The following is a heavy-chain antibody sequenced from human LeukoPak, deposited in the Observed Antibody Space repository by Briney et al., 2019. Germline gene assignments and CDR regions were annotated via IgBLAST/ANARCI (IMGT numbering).Heavy chain of an antibody. J-gene: IGHJ5*02. CDR1: GGSISSSSYY. V-gene: IGHV4-39*07. D-gene: IGHD3-16*01. CDR2: IYYSGST. Sequence: SETLSLTCTVSGGSISSSSYYWGWIRQPPGKGLEWIGSIYYSGSTNYNPSLKSRVTISVDTSKNQFSLKLSSVTATDTAVYYCARATAGGLDWFDPWGQGTLVTVSS. CDR3: ARATAGGLDWFDP.